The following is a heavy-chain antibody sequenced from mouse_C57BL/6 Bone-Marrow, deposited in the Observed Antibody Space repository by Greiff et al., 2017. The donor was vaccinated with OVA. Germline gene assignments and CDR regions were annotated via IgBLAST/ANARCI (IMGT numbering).Heavy chain of an antibody. Sequence: QVQLQQSGPELVKPGASVKISCKASGYAFSSSWMNWVKQRPGKGLEWIGRIYPGDGDTNYNGKFKGKATLTADKSSSTAYMQLSSLTSEDSAVYFCARERDYYGSSFFAYWGQGTLVTVSA. D-gene: IGHD1-1*01. J-gene: IGHJ3*01. CDR2: IYPGDGDT. CDR3: ARERDYYGSSFFAY. CDR1: GYAFSSSW. V-gene: IGHV1-82*01.